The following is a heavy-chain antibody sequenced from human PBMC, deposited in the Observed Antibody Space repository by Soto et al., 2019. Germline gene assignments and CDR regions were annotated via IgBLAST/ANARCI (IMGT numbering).Heavy chain of an antibody. D-gene: IGHD5-12*01. CDR3: ARVGWLRPWALDY. Sequence: EVQLVESGGGLVQPGGSLRLSCAVSGLTVSTSYISWVRQAPGRWLEWVSVLYTGGNTYYADAVKGRFIISTDNSKNTLYLQMSSLGADDTAVYYCARVGWLRPWALDYWGQGTLVTVSS. CDR1: GLTVSTSY. CDR2: LYTGGNT. V-gene: IGHV3-66*01. J-gene: IGHJ4*02.